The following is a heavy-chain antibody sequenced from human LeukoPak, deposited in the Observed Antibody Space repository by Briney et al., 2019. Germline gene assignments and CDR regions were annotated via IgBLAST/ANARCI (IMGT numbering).Heavy chain of an antibody. D-gene: IGHD6-19*01. V-gene: IGHV3-21*01. CDR3: ARDGSLYSSGWSVS. CDR1: GFTFSSYS. CDR2: ISSSSSYI. J-gene: IGHJ4*02. Sequence: GGSLRLSCAASGFTFSSYSMNWVRQAPGKGLEWVSSISSSSSYIYYADLVKDRFTISRDNAKNSLYLQMNSLKAEDTAVYYCARDGSLYSSGWSVSWGQGTLVTVSS.